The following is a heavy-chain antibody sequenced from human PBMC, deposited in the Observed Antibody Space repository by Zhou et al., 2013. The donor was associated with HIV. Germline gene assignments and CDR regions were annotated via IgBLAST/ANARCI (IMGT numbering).Heavy chain of an antibody. CDR2: IVPIVGIV. J-gene: IGHJ5*02. V-gene: IGHV1-69*04. CDR1: GGSFTNLA. D-gene: IGHD2-15*01. CDR3: AKEGVAEARVVVAATRNVWFHP. Sequence: LVQSGPEVKKAGSSVKVSCKASGGSFTNLAVTWVRQAPGQGLEWVGRIVPIVGIVNYAPKFRDRVTITADKSTTTVYVELTGLRFDDTAVYYCAKEGVAEARVVVAATRNVWFHPWGQGTLVTVSS.